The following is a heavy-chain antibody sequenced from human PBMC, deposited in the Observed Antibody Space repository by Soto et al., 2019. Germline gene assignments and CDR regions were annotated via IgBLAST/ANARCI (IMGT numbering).Heavy chain of an antibody. Sequence: GGSLRLSCAASGFTFSSYAMSWVRQAPGKGLEWVSAISGSGGSTYYADSVKGRFTISRDNSKNTLYLQMNSLRAEDTAVYYCALKHQYSSGWSYGTDYFDYWGQGTLVTVSS. CDR1: GFTFSSYA. CDR2: ISGSGGST. J-gene: IGHJ4*02. CDR3: ALKHQYSSGWSYGTDYFDY. V-gene: IGHV3-23*01. D-gene: IGHD6-19*01.